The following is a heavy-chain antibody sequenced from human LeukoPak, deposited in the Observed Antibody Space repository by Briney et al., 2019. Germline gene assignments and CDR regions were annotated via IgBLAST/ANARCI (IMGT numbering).Heavy chain of an antibody. CDR1: GFTVSSNY. CDR2: IYSGGST. J-gene: IGHJ3*02. Sequence: GGSLRLSCAASGFTVSSNYMTWVRQAPGKGLEWVSVIYSGGSTYYTDSVEGRFTISRDNSKNTLYLQMNNLRAEDTAVYYCATARGVFDIWGQGTMVTVSS. D-gene: IGHD2-15*01. V-gene: IGHV3-66*01. CDR3: ATARGVFDI.